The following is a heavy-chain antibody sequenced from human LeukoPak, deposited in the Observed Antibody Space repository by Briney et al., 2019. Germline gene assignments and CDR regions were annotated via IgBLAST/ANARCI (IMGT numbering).Heavy chain of an antibody. CDR3: AREEVLYYYDSSGTFDY. CDR1: GFTFRNYA. Sequence: GGSLRLSCAASGFTFRNYAMHWVRQAPGKGLEWVAVISYDGSNKYYADSVKGRFTISRDNSKNTLYLQMNSLRAEDTAVYYCAREEVLYYYDSSGTFDYWGQGTLVTVSS. CDR2: ISYDGSNK. V-gene: IGHV3-30-3*01. J-gene: IGHJ4*02. D-gene: IGHD3-22*01.